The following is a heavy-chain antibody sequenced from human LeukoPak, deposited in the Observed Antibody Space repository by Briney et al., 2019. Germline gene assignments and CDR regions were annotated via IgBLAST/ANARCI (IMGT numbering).Heavy chain of an antibody. J-gene: IGHJ4*02. D-gene: IGHD3-22*01. CDR1: GFTFSSYS. CDR3: AREDYYDSSGYYYGGPYFDY. Sequence: PGGXLRLSCAASGFTFSSYSMNWVRQAPGKGLEGVSSISSSSSYIYYADSVKGRFTISRDNAKNSLYLQMNRLRAEDTAVYSCAREDYYDSSGYYYGGPYFDYWGQGTLVTVSS. V-gene: IGHV3-21*01. CDR2: ISSSSSYI.